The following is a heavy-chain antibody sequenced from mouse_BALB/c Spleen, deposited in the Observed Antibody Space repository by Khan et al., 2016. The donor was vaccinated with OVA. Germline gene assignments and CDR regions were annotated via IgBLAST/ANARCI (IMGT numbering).Heavy chain of an antibody. Sequence: QIQLVQSGPELKKPGETVKISCKASGYTFTNYGMNWVKQAPGKGLKWMGWINTYTGEPTYADDFKGRFAFSLETSASTAYLQINNLKNEDTAKYFCARKNYGYDGMDYWGQGTSVTVSS. D-gene: IGHD1-1*02. V-gene: IGHV9-3-1*01. CDR1: GYTFTNYG. CDR2: INTYTGEP. CDR3: ARKNYGYDGMDY. J-gene: IGHJ4*01.